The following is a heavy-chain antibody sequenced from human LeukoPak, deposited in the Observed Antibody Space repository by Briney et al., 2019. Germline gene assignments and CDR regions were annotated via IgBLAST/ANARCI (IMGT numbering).Heavy chain of an antibody. CDR3: AKENSSSFPDYYYYYYMDV. J-gene: IGHJ6*03. V-gene: IGHV3-48*01. CDR1: GFTFSSYS. Sequence: PGGSLRLSCAASGFTFSSYSMNWVRQAPGKGLEWVSYISSSSSTIYYADSVKGRFTISRDNSKNTLYLQMNSLRAEDTAVYYCAKENSSSFPDYYYYYYMDVWGKGTTVTVSS. CDR2: ISSSSSTI. D-gene: IGHD6-13*01.